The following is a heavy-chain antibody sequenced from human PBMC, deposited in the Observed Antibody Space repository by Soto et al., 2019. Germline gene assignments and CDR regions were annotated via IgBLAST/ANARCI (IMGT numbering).Heavy chain of an antibody. J-gene: IGHJ6*02. V-gene: IGHV1-18*04. CDR1: GYTFTSYG. CDR3: ARAGEYYSGSGSPYSYGMDV. CDR2: ISGYNGNT. Sequence: QVQLVQSGAEVKKPGASVKVSCKASGYTFTSYGVSWVRQAPGQGLEWMGWISGYNGNTNYAQKLQGRVTMTTDASARAAYVELRSLRSDDTAVYYCARAGEYYSGSGSPYSYGMDVWGQGITVSVSS. D-gene: IGHD3-10*01.